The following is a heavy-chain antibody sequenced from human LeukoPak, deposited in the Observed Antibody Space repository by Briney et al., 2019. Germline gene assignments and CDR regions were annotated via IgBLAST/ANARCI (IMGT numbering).Heavy chain of an antibody. V-gene: IGHV4-38-2*02. CDR1: GYSISSGYY. J-gene: IGHJ4*02. CDR2: IYHSGST. Sequence: SETLSLTCTVSGYSISSGYYWGWIRQPPGKGLEWIGSIYHSGSTYYNPSLKSRVTISVDTSKNQFSLKLSSVTAADTAVYYCAREDGWFGELFYFDYWGQGTLVTVSS. CDR3: AREDGWFGELFYFDY. D-gene: IGHD3-10*01.